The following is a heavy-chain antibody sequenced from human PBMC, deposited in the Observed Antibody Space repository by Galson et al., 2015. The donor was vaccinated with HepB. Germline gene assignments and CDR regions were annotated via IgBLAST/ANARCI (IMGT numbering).Heavy chain of an antibody. Sequence: SVKVSCKASGGTFSSYAISWVRQAPGQGLEWMGGIIPTFGTANYAQKFQGRVTITADESTSTAYMELSSLRSEDTAVYYCARDTGPPWFGEDDAFDIWGQGTMVTVSS. D-gene: IGHD3-10*01. V-gene: IGHV1-69*13. J-gene: IGHJ3*02. CDR1: GGTFSSYA. CDR3: ARDTGPPWFGEDDAFDI. CDR2: IIPTFGTA.